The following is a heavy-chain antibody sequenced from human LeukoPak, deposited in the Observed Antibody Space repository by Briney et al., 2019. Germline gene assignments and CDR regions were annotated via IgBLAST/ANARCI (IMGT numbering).Heavy chain of an antibody. V-gene: IGHV5-51*01. CDR3: ARPQYGACDY. D-gene: IGHD4-17*01. Sequence: GASVKVSCKASGYSFSSYWIGWVRQMPGKGLEWVGIIYPGDSKTRYSPSFQGQVTISVDKSISTAYLQWSSLKASDSAIYYCARPQYGACDYWGQGTRVTVSS. CDR2: IYPGDSKT. CDR1: GYSFSSYW. J-gene: IGHJ4*02.